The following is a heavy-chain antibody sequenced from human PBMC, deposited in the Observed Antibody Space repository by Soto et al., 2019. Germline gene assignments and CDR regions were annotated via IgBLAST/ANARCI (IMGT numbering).Heavy chain of an antibody. CDR2: INPDGGTT. CDR3: ARVEGGLYNFNP. D-gene: IGHD3-3*01. J-gene: IGHJ5*02. V-gene: IGHV3-74*01. Sequence: PGGSLRLSCAASGFTFSNYWMHWVRQAPGKGLVWVSRINPDGGTTSYADSVEGRFTISRDNAKNTLYLQMNSLRAEDTAMYFWARVEGGLYNFNPWGQETLVTVSS. CDR1: GFTFSNYW.